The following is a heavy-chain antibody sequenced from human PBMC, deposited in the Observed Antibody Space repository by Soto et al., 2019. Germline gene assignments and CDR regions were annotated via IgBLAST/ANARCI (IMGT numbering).Heavy chain of an antibody. V-gene: IGHV3-23*01. CDR2: ISGSGGST. J-gene: IGHJ6*02. Sequence: EVQLLESGGGLVQPGGSLRLSCAASGFTFSSYAMSWVRQAPGKGLEWVSAISGSGGSTYYADSVKGRFTISRDNAKNSLYLQMNSLRAEDTAVYYCARCTYYYDSSGYYSYYYGMDVWGQGTTVTVSS. CDR1: GFTFSSYA. D-gene: IGHD3-22*01. CDR3: ARCTYYYDSSGYYSYYYGMDV.